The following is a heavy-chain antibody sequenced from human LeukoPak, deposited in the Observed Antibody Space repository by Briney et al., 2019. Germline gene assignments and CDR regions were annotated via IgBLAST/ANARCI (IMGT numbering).Heavy chain of an antibody. V-gene: IGHV4-59*01. CDR2: IYYSGST. CDR3: AMGDYYDSSGYPLLYY. D-gene: IGHD3-22*01. CDR1: GGSISSYY. J-gene: IGHJ4*02. Sequence: PSETLSLTCTVSGGSISSYYWSWIRQPPGKGLEWIGYIYYSGSTNYNPSLKGRVTISVDTSKNQFSLKLSSVTAADTAVYYCAMGDYYDSSGYPLLYYWGQGTLVTVSS.